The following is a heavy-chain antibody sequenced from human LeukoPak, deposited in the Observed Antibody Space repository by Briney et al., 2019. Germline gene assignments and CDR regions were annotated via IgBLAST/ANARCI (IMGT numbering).Heavy chain of an antibody. V-gene: IGHV4-59*08. CDR1: GSSINTSY. D-gene: IGHD3-10*01. J-gene: IGHJ4*02. Sequence: PSETLSLTCTVPGSSINTSYWSWTRQPPGKGLEWIGNIHYRGSPNYNPSLKSRVTISVDTSNNQFSLKLRSVTAADTAVYYCARHNKTPTYYYGSGSYFDSWGQGTLVTVSS. CDR3: ARHNKTPTYYYGSGSYFDS. CDR2: IHYRGSP.